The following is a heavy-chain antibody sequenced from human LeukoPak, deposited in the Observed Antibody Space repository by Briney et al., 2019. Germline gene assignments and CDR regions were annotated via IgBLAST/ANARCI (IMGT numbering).Heavy chain of an antibody. CDR3: ARSFMGSGSYFDY. CDR2: INPNSGGT. J-gene: IGHJ4*02. CDR1: GYTFTGYY. D-gene: IGHD3-10*01. Sequence: ASVKVSCKASGYTFTGYYMHWVRQAPGQGLEWMGWINPNSGGTNYAQKFQGRVTTTRDTSISTAYMELSRLRSDDTAVYYCARSFMGSGSYFDYWGQGTLVTVSS. V-gene: IGHV1-2*02.